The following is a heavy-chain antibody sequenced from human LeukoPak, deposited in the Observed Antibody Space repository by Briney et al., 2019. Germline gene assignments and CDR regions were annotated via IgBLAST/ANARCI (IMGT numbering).Heavy chain of an antibody. CDR2: LYSGGSS. Sequence: GGSLRLSCVVSGFTVSTSYMSWVRQAPGKGLEWVSVLYSGGSSYYPDSVKGRFTISRDNSKNTLYLQMNSLRPEDTALYYCAREGPNYFDYWGQGTLVTVSS. CDR1: GFTVSTSY. V-gene: IGHV3-53*01. CDR3: AREGPNYFDY. J-gene: IGHJ4*02.